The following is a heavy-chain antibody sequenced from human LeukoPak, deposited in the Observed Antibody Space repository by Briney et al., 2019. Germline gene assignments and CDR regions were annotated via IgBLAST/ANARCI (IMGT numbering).Heavy chain of an antibody. D-gene: IGHD6-19*01. CDR3: AKGVSSAWYGDPFDF. V-gene: IGHV3-9*01. J-gene: IGHJ4*02. Sequence: GGSLRLSCAASGFTFDDYAMHWVRQAPGKGLEWVSGISWNSGTIAYADSVKGRFTISRDNAKSSLYLQMNSLRPEDTALYYCAKGVSSAWYGDPFDFWGQGTLVTVSS. CDR2: ISWNSGTI. CDR1: GFTFDDYA.